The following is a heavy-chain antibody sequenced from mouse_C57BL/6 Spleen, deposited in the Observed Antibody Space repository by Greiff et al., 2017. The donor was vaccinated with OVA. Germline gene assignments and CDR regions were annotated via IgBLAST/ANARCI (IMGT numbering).Heavy chain of an antibody. D-gene: IGHD3-2*02. J-gene: IGHJ1*03. CDR1: GYTFTSYW. V-gene: IGHV1-52*01. CDR3: ASQGGGPRYFDV. Sequence: QVQLKQPGAELVRPGSSVKLSCKASGYTFTSYWMHWVKQRPIQGLEWIGNIDPSDSETHYNQKFKDKATLTVDKSSSTAYMQLSSLTSEDSAVYYCASQGGGPRYFDVWGTGTTVTVSS. CDR2: IDPSDSET.